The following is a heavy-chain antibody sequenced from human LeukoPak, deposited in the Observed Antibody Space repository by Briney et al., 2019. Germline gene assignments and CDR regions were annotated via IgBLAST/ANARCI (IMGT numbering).Heavy chain of an antibody. J-gene: IGHJ4*02. D-gene: IGHD3-10*01. CDR2: ISCNGGGI. Sequence: GGSLRLSCAASGFAFNSYDMSWVRQAPGKGLEWVSGISCNGGGIYYADSVKGRFTISRDNSKNTLYLQMNSLRAEDTAVYYCATVWFGELPFDYWGQGTLVTVSS. CDR1: GFAFNSYD. CDR3: ATVWFGELPFDY. V-gene: IGHV3-23*01.